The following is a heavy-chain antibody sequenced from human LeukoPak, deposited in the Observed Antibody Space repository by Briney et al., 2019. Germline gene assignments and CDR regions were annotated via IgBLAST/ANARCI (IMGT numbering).Heavy chain of an antibody. CDR2: IYYTGST. J-gene: IGHJ4*02. CDR1: GFTFSSYA. D-gene: IGHD1-26*01. Sequence: GSLRLSCAASGFTFSSYAMSWVRQAPGKGLEWIAYIYYTGSTSYNPSLKSRVTISVDMSKNQFSLKLNSVTAADTAVHYCARVPSGIYSFYDYWGQGTLVTVSS. V-gene: IGHV4-59*01. CDR3: ARVPSGIYSFYDY.